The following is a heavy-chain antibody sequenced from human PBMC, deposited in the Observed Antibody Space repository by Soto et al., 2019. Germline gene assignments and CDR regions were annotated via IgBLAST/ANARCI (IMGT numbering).Heavy chain of an antibody. J-gene: IGHJ6*02. D-gene: IGHD2-21*01. Sequence: GGSRRRSWEVSGLTYSTASMHWVRQAPGKGLVWVSIIYWDGSIRYYADSVNGRFTISRDSAEKTRYLQINSLRADDTGVYYCARAYIVVGHYMRIWGQGTTVTVSS. CDR1: GLTYSTAS. CDR2: IYWDGSIR. V-gene: IGHV3-74*01. CDR3: ARAYIVVGHYMRI.